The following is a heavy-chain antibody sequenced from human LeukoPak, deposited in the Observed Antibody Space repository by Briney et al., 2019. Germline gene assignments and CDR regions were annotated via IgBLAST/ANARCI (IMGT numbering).Heavy chain of an antibody. CDR3: AKGYSGSYYGYSDS. V-gene: IGHV3-23*01. J-gene: IGHJ4*02. CDR1: GFTFSSYA. Sequence: PGGSLRLSCVTSGFTFSSYAMSWVRQAPGKGLDWVSVISVSGGGTSYADSVKGRFTVSRDNSRNTLYLQMNSLRAEDTAVYYCAKGYSGSYYGYSDSWGQGTLVTVSS. D-gene: IGHD1-26*01. CDR2: ISVSGGGT.